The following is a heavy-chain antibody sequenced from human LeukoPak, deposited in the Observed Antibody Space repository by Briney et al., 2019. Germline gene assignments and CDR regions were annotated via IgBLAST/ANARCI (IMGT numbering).Heavy chain of an antibody. Sequence: PGRSLRLSCAASRFAFSNYAMHWVRQAPGQGLEWVALISYDGSNKYYADSVKGRFTISRDNSKNTLSLQMTSLRAEDTAVYYCASESSGYSIDYWGQGTLVTVSS. CDR2: ISYDGSNK. V-gene: IGHV3-30*04. CDR1: RFAFSNYA. J-gene: IGHJ4*02. D-gene: IGHD3-22*01. CDR3: ASESSGYSIDY.